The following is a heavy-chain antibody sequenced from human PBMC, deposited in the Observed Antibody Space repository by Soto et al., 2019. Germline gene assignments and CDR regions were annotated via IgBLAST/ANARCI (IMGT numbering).Heavy chain of an antibody. V-gene: IGHV3-48*04. CDR3: ARDLEAYMIVVDIFDY. Sequence: EVQLLESGGGLVQPGGSLRLSCAASGFTFSSYAMSWVRQAPGKGLEWVSYISSSGSTIYYADSVKGRFTISRDNAKNSLYLQMNSLRAEDTAVYYCARDLEAYMIVVDIFDYWGQGTLVTVSS. CDR1: GFTFSSYA. D-gene: IGHD3-22*01. CDR2: ISSSGSTI. J-gene: IGHJ4*02.